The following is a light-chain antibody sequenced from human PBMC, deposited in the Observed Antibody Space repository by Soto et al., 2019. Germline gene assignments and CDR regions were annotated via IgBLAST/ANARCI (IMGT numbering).Light chain of an antibody. CDR1: QSVSSK. J-gene: IGKJ4*01. CDR2: GAS. Sequence: EIVMTQYPATLSVSPGERATLSCRASQSVSSKLAWYQQKVGQAPRLLIYGASTRAAGIPARFSGSGSGTEFTLPISSLQSEDFEVYYCQQYDKWPLTFGGGAKVEIK. CDR3: QQYDKWPLT. V-gene: IGKV3-15*01.